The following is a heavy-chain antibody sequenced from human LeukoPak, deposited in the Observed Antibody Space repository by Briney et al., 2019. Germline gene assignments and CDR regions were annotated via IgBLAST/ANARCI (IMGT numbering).Heavy chain of an antibody. CDR1: GFTVSSNY. V-gene: IGHV3-53*01. D-gene: IGHD1-7*01. Sequence: GGSLRLPCAASGFTVSSNYMSWVRQAPGKGLEWVSVIYSGGSTYYADSVKGRFTISRDDSKNTLFLQMSNLRAEDTAVYYCARERPNSRVLGYWGQGTLVTVSS. CDR3: ARERPNSRVLGY. CDR2: IYSGGST. J-gene: IGHJ4*02.